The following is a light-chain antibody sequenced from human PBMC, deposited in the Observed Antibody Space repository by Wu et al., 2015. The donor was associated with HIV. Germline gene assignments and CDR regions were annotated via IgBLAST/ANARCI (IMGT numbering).Light chain of an antibody. CDR2: GAS. CDR1: QNINTW. Sequence: DIQMTQSPSTLSASVGDRVTITCRASQNINTWLAWYQQRPGTAPKLLIYGASALENGVPSRFSGSGSGTEFTLTISSLQPDDFATYYCQQYNFYSRTFGQGTKVEVK. V-gene: IGKV1-5*03. J-gene: IGKJ1*01. CDR3: QQYNFYSRT.